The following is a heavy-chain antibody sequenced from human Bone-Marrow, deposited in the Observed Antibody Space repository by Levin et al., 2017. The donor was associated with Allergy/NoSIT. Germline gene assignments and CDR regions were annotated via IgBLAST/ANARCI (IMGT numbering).Heavy chain of an antibody. CDR2: IIPAFGST. CDR3: ARARDGYYGSGSFDF. Sequence: SVKVSCKASGGTLRNYAISWVRQAPGQGLEWMGGIIPAFGSTNYAQKFQDRVTITADESTSTAYMELRSLKSEDTAVYYCARARDGYYGSGSFDFWGQGTLLTVSS. V-gene: IGHV1-69*13. D-gene: IGHD3-10*01. CDR1: GGTLRNYA. J-gene: IGHJ4*02.